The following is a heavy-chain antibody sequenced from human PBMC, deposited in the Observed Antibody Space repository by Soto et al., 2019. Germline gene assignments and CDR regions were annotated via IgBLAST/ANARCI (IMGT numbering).Heavy chain of an antibody. CDR2: IIPIFGTA. V-gene: IGHV1-69*13. J-gene: IGHJ3*02. D-gene: IGHD2-8*01. CDR1: GGTFSSYA. CDR3: ASPKFCTNGVCPEGAFDI. Sequence: SVKVSCKASGGTFSSYAISWVRQAPGQGLEWMGGIIPIFGTANYAQKYQGRVTITADESTSTAYMELSSLRSEDTAVYYCASPKFCTNGVCPEGAFDIWGQGTMVTVSS.